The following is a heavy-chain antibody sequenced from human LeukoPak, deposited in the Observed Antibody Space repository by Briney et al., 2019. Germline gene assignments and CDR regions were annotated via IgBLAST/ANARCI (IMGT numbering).Heavy chain of an antibody. Sequence: KPSETLSLTCTVSGGSISSSSYYWGRIPQPPGKGLEWIGSIYYSGSTYYNPSLKSRVTISVDTSKNQFSLKLSSVTAADTAVYYCARHEQQLVWVDYYYYMDVWGKGTTVTVSS. CDR2: IYYSGST. J-gene: IGHJ6*03. V-gene: IGHV4-39*01. CDR1: GGSISSSSYY. D-gene: IGHD6-6*01. CDR3: ARHEQQLVWVDYYYYMDV.